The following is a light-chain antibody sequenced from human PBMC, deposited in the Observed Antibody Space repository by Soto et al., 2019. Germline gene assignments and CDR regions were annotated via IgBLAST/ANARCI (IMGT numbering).Light chain of an antibody. CDR1: SSDVGGYDY. CDR2: DVT. CDR3: SSYTSSSTVI. Sequence: QSVLTQPASESGSPGQSITISRTGTSSDVGGYDYVSWYQQHPGKAPKLMIYDVTNRPSGVSNRFSGSKSGNTASLTISGLEAEDEADYYFSSYTSSSTVIFGGGTQLTVL. V-gene: IGLV2-14*01. J-gene: IGLJ2*01.